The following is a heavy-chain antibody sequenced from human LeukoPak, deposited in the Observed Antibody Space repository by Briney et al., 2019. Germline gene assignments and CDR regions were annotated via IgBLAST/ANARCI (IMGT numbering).Heavy chain of an antibody. D-gene: IGHD1-1*01. Sequence: GGSLRLSCAASGFTVSSKYMSWVRQAPGKGLEWVSTIYSGGSTYYADSVKGQFTISRDNSKNTLYLQMNSLRAEDTAVYYCARTGNPATGDYWGQGTLVTVSS. CDR2: IYSGGST. J-gene: IGHJ4*02. CDR3: ARTGNPATGDY. CDR1: GFTVSSKY. V-gene: IGHV3-53*01.